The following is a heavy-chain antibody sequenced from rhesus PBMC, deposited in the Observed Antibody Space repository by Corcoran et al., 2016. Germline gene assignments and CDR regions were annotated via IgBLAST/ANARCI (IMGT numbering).Heavy chain of an antibody. V-gene: IGHV4-169*02. CDR2: IYGSGSSP. D-gene: IGHD3-16*01. Sequence: QLQLQESGPGLVNPSEPLSVTCAVYGGSLSGSSWSWVSRDPGKGLEWIGYIYGSGSSPNYNPSLKSRVTLAGDTAKNQLSRKLSSVTAADTAVYYCARDRSGSYYYFDYWGQGVLGTVSS. CDR3: ARDRSGSYYYFDY. CDR1: GGSLSGSS. J-gene: IGHJ4*01.